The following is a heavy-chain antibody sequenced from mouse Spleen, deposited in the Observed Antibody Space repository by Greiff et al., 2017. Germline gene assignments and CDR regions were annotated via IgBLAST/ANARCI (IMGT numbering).Heavy chain of an antibody. D-gene: IGHD2-13*01. V-gene: IGHV1-76*01. CDR1: GYTFTDYY. Sequence: QVQLQQSGAELVRPGASVKLSCKASGYTFTDYYINWVKQRPGQGLEWIARIYPGSGNTYYNEKFKGKATLTAEKSSSTAYMQLSSLTSEDSAVYFCARSDGDYRYYAMDYWGQGTSVTVSS. CDR3: ARSDGDYRYYAMDY. J-gene: IGHJ4*01. CDR2: IYPGSGNT.